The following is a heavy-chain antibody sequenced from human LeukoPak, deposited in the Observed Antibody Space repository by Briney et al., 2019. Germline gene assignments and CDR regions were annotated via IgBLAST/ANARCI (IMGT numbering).Heavy chain of an antibody. CDR3: ARAGGGYDLRSAVNWFDP. CDR2: IYYSGST. Sequence: PSETLSLTCTVSGGSISSYYWSWIRQPPGKGLEWIGHIYYSGSTNYNPSLKSRVTISVDTSKNQFSLKLSSVTAADTAVYYCARAGGGYDLRSAVNWFDPWGQGTLVTVSS. J-gene: IGHJ5*02. D-gene: IGHD5-12*01. V-gene: IGHV4-59*01. CDR1: GGSISSYY.